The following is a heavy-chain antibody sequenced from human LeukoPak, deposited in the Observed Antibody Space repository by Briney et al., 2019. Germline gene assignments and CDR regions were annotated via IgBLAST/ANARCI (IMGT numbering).Heavy chain of an antibody. V-gene: IGHV4-59*08. CDR1: GGSISSYY. CDR3: ATGTSWFDP. CDR2: IYYSGST. Sequence: PSETLSLTCTVSGGSISSYYWSWIRQPPGKGLEWIGYIYYSGSTNYNPSLKSRVTISIDTSKNRFSLRMNSLTAADTAVYYCATGTSWFDPWGQGTLVTVSS. J-gene: IGHJ5*02.